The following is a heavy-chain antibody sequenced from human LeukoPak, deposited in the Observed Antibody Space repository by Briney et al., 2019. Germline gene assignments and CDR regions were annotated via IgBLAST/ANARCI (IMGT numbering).Heavy chain of an antibody. J-gene: IGHJ3*02. V-gene: IGHV6-1*01. CDR2: TYYRSNWNN. CDR3: AREPKWESGRLSAFDI. Sequence: SQTLSLTCAISGDSVSSNTAAWHWIRQSPSRGLEWLGSTYYRSNWNNDYAVSLLRRITISPKTSKNQFSQQQNSVTPEDTAVYYCAREPKWESGRLSAFDIWGQGTMVTVSS. CDR1: GDSVSSNTAA. D-gene: IGHD3-10*01.